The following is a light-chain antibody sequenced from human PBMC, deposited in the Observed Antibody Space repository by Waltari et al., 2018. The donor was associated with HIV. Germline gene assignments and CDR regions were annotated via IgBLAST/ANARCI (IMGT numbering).Light chain of an antibody. CDR1: QGISNC. J-gene: IGKJ3*01. V-gene: IGKV1-27*01. Sequence: DIQLTQSPYSLSASVWDRVTITCRASQGISNCLAWYLQKPGQVPKLLIYAASTLQSGVPSRFSASGSGTDFTLTISSLQPEDVATYYCQRYNSALGTFGPGTKVDLK. CDR2: AAS. CDR3: QRYNSALGT.